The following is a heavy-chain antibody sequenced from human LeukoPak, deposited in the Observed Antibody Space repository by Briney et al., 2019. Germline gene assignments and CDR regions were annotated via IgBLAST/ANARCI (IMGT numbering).Heavy chain of an antibody. D-gene: IGHD3-10*01. J-gene: IGHJ4*02. CDR2: IRYDGSNK. V-gene: IGHV3-30*02. CDR3: AKDREYYPDY. CDR1: GFTFSSYA. Sequence: GGSLRLSCAASGFTFSSYAMHWVRQAPGKGLEWVAFIRYDGSNKYYADSVKGRFTISRDNSKNTLYLQMNSLRAEDTAVYYCAKDREYYPDYWGQGTLVTVSS.